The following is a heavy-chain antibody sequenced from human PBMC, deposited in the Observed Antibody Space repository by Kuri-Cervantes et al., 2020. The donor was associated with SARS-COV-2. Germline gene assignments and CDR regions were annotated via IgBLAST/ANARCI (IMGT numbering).Heavy chain of an antibody. Sequence: ASGKVSCKVSGYTLTELSMHWVRQAPGKGLEWMGGVDPEDGETIYAQKFQGRVTMTEDTSTDTAYMELSSLRSEDTAVYYCAVRLGWQYDYWGQGTLVTVSS. CDR3: AVRLGWQYDY. CDR1: GYTLTELS. V-gene: IGHV1-24*01. D-gene: IGHD2-15*01. J-gene: IGHJ4*02. CDR2: VDPEDGET.